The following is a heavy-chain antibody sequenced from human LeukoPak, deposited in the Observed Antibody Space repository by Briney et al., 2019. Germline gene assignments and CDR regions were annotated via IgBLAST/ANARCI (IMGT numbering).Heavy chain of an antibody. CDR1: GGTFSSYA. J-gene: IGHJ4*02. CDR3: ARGEPIVGATTSFDY. V-gene: IGHV1-69*13. D-gene: IGHD1-26*01. Sequence: ASVKVSCKASGGTFSSYAISWVRQAPGQGLEWMGGIIPIFGTANYAQKFQGRVTITADESTSTAYMELSSLRSEDTAVYYCARGEPIVGATTSFDYWGQGTLVTVSS. CDR2: IIPIFGTA.